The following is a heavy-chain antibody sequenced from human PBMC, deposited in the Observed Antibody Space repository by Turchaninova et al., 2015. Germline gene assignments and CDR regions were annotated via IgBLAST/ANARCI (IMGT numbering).Heavy chain of an antibody. CDR2: VHAGDGRR. J-gene: IGHJ4*02. V-gene: IGHV1-3*01. CDR3: ATDGWGSGYLDY. Sequence: GASMKVSCETSGYTFTNYVVHWVRQAPGHSPEWMGWVHAGDGRRLYAQRFQDRVTLTSDTSARIVYMDLNSLRSEDTAGYYCATDGWGSGYLDYWGQGTLVTVSS. CDR1: GYTFTNYV. D-gene: IGHD5-24*01.